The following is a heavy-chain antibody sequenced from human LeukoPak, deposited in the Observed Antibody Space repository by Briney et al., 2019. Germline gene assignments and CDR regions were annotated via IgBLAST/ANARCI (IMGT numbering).Heavy chain of an antibody. CDR2: IYWDDDK. V-gene: IGHV2-5*02. CDR3: AHRRCFDFKETYCKEVGWFDS. J-gene: IGHJ5*01. CDR1: GLSVTASGVG. D-gene: IGHD2/OR15-2a*01. Sequence: SGPTVVKPTQTLTVTCTFSGLSVTASGVGVGWIRQPPGKALEWLAVIYWDDDKRYSPSLKSRLTITKDTSKNQAVLRLSNMDPVDTGTYYCAHRRCFDFKETYCKEVGWFDSWGQGTPVTVSS.